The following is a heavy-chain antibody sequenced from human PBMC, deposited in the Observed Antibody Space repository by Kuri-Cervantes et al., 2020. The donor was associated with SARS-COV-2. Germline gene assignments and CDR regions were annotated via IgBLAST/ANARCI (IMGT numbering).Heavy chain of an antibody. D-gene: IGHD6-19*01. CDR1: GYTFTSYG. J-gene: IGHJ5*02. Sequence: ASVKVSCKASGYTFTSYGISWVRQAPGQGLEWMGWISAYNGNTNYAQELQGRVTMTTDTSTSTAYMELRSLRSDDTAVYYCARDAGQWLGDNWFDPWGQGTLVTVSS. CDR3: ARDAGQWLGDNWFDP. V-gene: IGHV1-18*01. CDR2: ISAYNGNT.